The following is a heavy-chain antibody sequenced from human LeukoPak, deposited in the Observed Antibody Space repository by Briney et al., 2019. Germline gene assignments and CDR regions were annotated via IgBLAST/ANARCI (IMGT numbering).Heavy chain of an antibody. V-gene: IGHV3-21*01. CDR3: ARGRSGDMDV. D-gene: IGHD3-10*01. J-gene: IGHJ6*03. Sequence: GGSLRLSCAASGFTFSSYSVNWVRQAPGKGLEWVSSISSSSSYIYYADSVKGRFTISRDNAKNSLYLQMNSLRAEDTAVYYCARGRSGDMDVWGKGTTVTVSS. CDR1: GFTFSSYS. CDR2: ISSSSSYI.